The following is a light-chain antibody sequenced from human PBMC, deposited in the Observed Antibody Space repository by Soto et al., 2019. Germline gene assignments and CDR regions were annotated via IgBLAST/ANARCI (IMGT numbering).Light chain of an antibody. CDR3: QQYNDNWT. CDR1: QSISSW. Sequence: DIQMTQSPSTLSASVGDRVTITCRASQSISSWLAWYQQKPGKAPKLLIYKASTLQSGVPSRVSGSGSGTEFTLAISCLQPDDSATYYCQQYNDNWTFGQGTKVQIK. J-gene: IGKJ1*01. V-gene: IGKV1-5*03. CDR2: KAS.